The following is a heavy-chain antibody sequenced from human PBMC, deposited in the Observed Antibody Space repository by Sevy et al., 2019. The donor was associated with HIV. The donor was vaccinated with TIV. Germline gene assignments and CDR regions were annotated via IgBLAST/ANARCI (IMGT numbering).Heavy chain of an antibody. CDR2: ISGSGGET. J-gene: IGHJ3*02. V-gene: IGHV3-23*01. CDR3: AKDMIVVVREALDI. D-gene: IGHD3-22*01. CDR1: QFTFSSYA. Sequence: GGSLRLSCAASQFTFSSYAMSWVRQAPGKGLEWVSSISGSGGETYYADSVKGRFTISRDKSKNTLYLQMNSLRAEDTAVYYCAKDMIVVVREALDIWGQGTMVTVSS.